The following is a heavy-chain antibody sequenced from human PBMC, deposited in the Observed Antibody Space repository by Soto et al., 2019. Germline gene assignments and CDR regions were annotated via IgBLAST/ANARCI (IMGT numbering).Heavy chain of an antibody. J-gene: IGHJ4*02. CDR2: IYYRGNT. CDR1: GDSINSDNYY. Sequence: QLQLQESGPGLVKPSETLSLTCSVSGDSINSDNYYWGWIRQPPGKGLEWIGSIYYRGNTYYNPSLRTRVTICLDKSKIQFPLKLNSVTAADSAVYFCARLEGLATISYYFDSWGQGTLVTVSS. V-gene: IGHV4-39*01. D-gene: IGHD3-9*01. CDR3: ARLEGLATISYYFDS.